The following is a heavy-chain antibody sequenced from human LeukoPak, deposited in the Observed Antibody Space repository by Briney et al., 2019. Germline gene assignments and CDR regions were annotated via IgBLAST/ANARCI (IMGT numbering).Heavy chain of an antibody. V-gene: IGHV3-48*01. J-gene: IGHJ4*02. CDR3: ARGLGF. D-gene: IGHD6-25*01. Sequence: GGSLRLSCAGSGFTFSSYDMNWVRQAPGKGLEWLAYISTSSRTVYYADSVKGRFTISRDNAKNSLYLQMNTLRAEDTAVYYCARGLGFWGQGTLVTVSS. CDR1: GFTFSSYD. CDR2: ISTSSRTV.